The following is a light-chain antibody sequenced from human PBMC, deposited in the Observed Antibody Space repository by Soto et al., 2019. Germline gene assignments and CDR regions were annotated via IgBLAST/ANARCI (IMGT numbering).Light chain of an antibody. CDR1: QSVLYSSNNKNY. Sequence: DLVMTQSPESLAVSLGARATINCKSSQSVLYSSNNKNYVAWYQQKPGQPPKLLIYWASTRESGVPDRFSGSGSGTDFTLTISSLQAEDVAVYYCQQYYSTLLTFGGGTKVDI. CDR3: QQYYSTLLT. CDR2: WAS. J-gene: IGKJ4*01. V-gene: IGKV4-1*01.